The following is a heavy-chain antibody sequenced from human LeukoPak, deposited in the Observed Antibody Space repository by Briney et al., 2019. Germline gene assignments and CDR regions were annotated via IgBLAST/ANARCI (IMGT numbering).Heavy chain of an antibody. Sequence: GASVKVSCKASGYTFTGYYMHWVRQAPGQGLEWMGWINPNSGGTNYAQKFQGRVTMTRDTPTTTAYMELRRLRSDDTAVFFCARAVRELTITRHWFDPWGQGTLVTVSS. CDR3: ARAVRELTITRHWFDP. CDR1: GYTFTGYY. D-gene: IGHD3-10*02. CDR2: INPNSGGT. V-gene: IGHV1-2*02. J-gene: IGHJ5*02.